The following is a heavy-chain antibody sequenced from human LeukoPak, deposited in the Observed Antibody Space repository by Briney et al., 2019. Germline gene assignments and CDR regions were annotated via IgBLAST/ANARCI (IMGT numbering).Heavy chain of an antibody. CDR1: GGSISPFF. V-gene: IGHV4-59*08. CDR2: IYYNGVT. J-gene: IGHJ4*02. Sequence: SETLSLTCSVSGGSISPFFWSWIRQPPGKGLEWIGYIYYNGVTNYNPSLESRVTISVDTSKNQFSLELTSLTAADSAVYFRARYGLSDTSGYFFGYWGQGAQVTVSS. D-gene: IGHD3-22*01. CDR3: ARYGLSDTSGYFFGY.